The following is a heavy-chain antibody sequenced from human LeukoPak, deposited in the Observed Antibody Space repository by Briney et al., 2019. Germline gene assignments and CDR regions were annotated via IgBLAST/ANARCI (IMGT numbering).Heavy chain of an antibody. D-gene: IGHD5-24*01. CDR3: ARDSRFYYMDV. CDR1: GFTFSSYS. CDR2: ISSSSSYI. V-gene: IGHV3-21*01. Sequence: GGSLRLSCAASGFTFSSYSMNWVRQAPGKGLEWVSSISSSSSYIYYADSVKGRFTISRDNAKNSLYLQMNSLRAEDTAVYYCARDSRFYYMDVWGKGTTVTVSS. J-gene: IGHJ6*03.